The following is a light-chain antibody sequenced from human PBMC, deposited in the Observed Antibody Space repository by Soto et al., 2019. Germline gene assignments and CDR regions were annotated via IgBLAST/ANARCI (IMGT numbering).Light chain of an antibody. V-gene: IGKV3-15*01. CDR2: GAS. CDR3: HQYNKGPLS. CDR1: QSFTSN. J-gene: IGKJ3*01. Sequence: EIVMTQSPAPLSVSPGESATLSCRASQSFTSNLAWYQQKPGQAPRLLIYGASTRATGVPARFSGSGSGREFTLTISSLQSEDFAVYFCHQYNKGPLSFGPGTKVDIK.